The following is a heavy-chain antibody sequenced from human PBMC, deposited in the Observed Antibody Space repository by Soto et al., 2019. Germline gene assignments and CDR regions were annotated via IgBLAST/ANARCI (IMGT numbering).Heavy chain of an antibody. V-gene: IGHV1-2*02. J-gene: IGHJ5*02. D-gene: IGHD1-20*01. Sequence: QVQLVQSGAEVKKPGASVKVSCKASGYTFTGYYMHWVRQAPGQGLEWMGWINPNSGGTNYAQKFQGRVTMTRDTSISTAYMELSRLRSDDTAVYYCARDPSPYHWNTRNWFDPWGQGTLVTVSS. CDR1: GYTFTGYY. CDR2: INPNSGGT. CDR3: ARDPSPYHWNTRNWFDP.